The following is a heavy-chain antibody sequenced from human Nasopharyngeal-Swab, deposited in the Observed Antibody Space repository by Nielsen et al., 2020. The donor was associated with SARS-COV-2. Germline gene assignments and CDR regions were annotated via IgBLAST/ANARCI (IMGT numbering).Heavy chain of an antibody. V-gene: IGHV1-69*01. CDR1: GGTFSSYA. J-gene: IGHJ6*03. CDR3: AENMFVEWHYMDV. D-gene: IGHD3-3*01. CDR2: IIPIFGTA. Sequence: SVTVSCRASGGTFSSYAISWVRQAPGQGLEWMGGIIPIFGTANYAQKFQDRVTITADESTSTAYMELSSLRSEDTAVYYCAENMFVEWHYMDVWGKGTTVTVSS.